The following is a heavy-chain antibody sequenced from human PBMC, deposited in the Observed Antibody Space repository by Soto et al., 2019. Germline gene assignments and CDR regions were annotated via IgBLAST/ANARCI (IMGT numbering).Heavy chain of an antibody. V-gene: IGHV3-48*03. CDR3: ARALVYGSGRDI. J-gene: IGHJ3*02. CDR1: GFTFSSYE. CDR2: ISSSGSTI. D-gene: IGHD3-10*01. Sequence: EVHLVESGGGLVQPGGSLRLSCVASGFTFSSYEMNWVRQVSGKGLEWVSYISSSGSTIYYADSVKGRFTISRDNAKNSLYLQMNSLRAEDTAVYYCARALVYGSGRDIWGQGTMVTVSS.